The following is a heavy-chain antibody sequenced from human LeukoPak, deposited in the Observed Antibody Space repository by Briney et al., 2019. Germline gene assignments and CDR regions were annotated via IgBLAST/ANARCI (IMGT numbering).Heavy chain of an antibody. D-gene: IGHD5-18*01. V-gene: IGHV1-18*04. J-gene: IGHJ5*02. CDR1: GYTFTTYG. CDR3: ARELSADTSVGHLAP. CDR2: ISAYSGNT. Sequence: PSVNVSCKASGYTFTTYGTTWVRQAPGQGLEWMGYISAYSGNTNYAQKLRGRVTMTTDTSTTTAYMEPRSLRSDDPAVYYCARELSADTSVGHLAPWGPGTLVTASS.